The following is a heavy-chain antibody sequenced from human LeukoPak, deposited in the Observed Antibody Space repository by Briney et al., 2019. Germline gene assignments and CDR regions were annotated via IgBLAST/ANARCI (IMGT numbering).Heavy chain of an antibody. Sequence: SETLSLTCAVYGGSFSGYYWSWIRQPPGKGLEWIGEINHSGSTNYNPSLKSRVTISVDTSKNQFSLKLSSVTAADTAVYYCARVRIYLGYFDYWGQGTLVTVSS. J-gene: IGHJ4*02. V-gene: IGHV4-34*01. CDR1: GGSFSGYY. CDR2: INHSGST. D-gene: IGHD3-16*01. CDR3: ARVRIYLGYFDY.